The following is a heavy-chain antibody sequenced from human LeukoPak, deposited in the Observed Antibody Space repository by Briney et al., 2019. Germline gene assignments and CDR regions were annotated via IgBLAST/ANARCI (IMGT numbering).Heavy chain of an antibody. D-gene: IGHD3-22*01. CDR3: AKDRLGYDSLGKFFDY. CDR1: GLTFNSYA. J-gene: IGHJ4*02. CDR2: IGGSGDNT. V-gene: IGHV3-23*01. Sequence: GGSLRLSCAASGLTFNSYAMSWVRQAPGTGLEWVSAIGGSGDNTYYADSVKGRFTISRDNSKNTLYLQMNSLRAEDTAVYYCAKDRLGYDSLGKFFDYWGQGTLVTVSS.